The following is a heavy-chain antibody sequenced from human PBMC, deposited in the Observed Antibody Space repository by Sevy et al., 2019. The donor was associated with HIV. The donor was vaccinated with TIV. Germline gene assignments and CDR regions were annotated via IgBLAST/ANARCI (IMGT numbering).Heavy chain of an antibody. J-gene: IGHJ4*02. Sequence: LSLTCTVSGGSISSGDYYWSWIRQPPGKGLEWIGYIYYSGSTYYNPSLKSRVTISVDTSKNQFSLKLSSVTAADTAVYYCARGDSVRTPSGYYFDYWGQGTLVTVSS. D-gene: IGHD3-10*02. V-gene: IGHV4-30-4*01. CDR3: ARGDSVRTPSGYYFDY. CDR2: IYYSGST. CDR1: GGSISSGDYY.